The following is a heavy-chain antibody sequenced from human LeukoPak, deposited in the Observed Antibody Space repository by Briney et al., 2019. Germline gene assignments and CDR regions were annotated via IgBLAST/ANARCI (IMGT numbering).Heavy chain of an antibody. D-gene: IGHD2-15*01. J-gene: IGHJ4*02. CDR3: AKAPVTTCSGAYCYPFDY. CDR1: GFTFSSYW. CDR2: ISSDGSST. V-gene: IGHV3-74*01. Sequence: PGGSLRLSCAASGFTFSSYWMHWVRQAPGKGLVWVSRISSDGSSTSYADSVKGRFAISRDSSKNTLYLQMNSLRAGDAAVYYCAKAPVTTCSGAYCYPFDYWSQGTLVTVSS.